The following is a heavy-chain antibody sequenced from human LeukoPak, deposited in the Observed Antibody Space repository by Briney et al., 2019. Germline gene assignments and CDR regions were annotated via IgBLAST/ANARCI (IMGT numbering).Heavy chain of an antibody. V-gene: IGHV3-23*01. CDR3: AKGLRRDAFDI. CDR2: ISGSAGGT. J-gene: IGHJ3*02. Sequence: GGSLRLSCAASGFTFSNYAMSWVRQAPGKGLGWVSGISGSAGGTYYADSVKGRFTISRDNSQNTLYLQMNSLRAEDTAVYYCAKGLRRDAFDIWGQGTMVTVS. CDR1: GFTFSNYA.